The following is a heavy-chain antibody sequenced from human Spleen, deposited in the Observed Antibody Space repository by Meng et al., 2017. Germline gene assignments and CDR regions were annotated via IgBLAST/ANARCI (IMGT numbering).Heavy chain of an antibody. Sequence: ASVKVSCKPSGYNFPDYYIHWVLQAPGQGLEWMGRIDPKNADTHYAKKFQGRVTMNGDASISTAYMDLRGLRSDDTAGYYCARDEDISAAGKLFGDYWGHGTLVTVSS. CDR3: ARDEDISAAGKLFGDY. J-gene: IGHJ4*01. D-gene: IGHD6-13*01. CDR1: GYNFPDYY. V-gene: IGHV1-2*06. CDR2: IDPKNADT.